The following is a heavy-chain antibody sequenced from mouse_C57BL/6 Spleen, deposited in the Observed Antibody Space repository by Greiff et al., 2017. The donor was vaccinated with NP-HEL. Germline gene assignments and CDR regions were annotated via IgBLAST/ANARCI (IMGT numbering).Heavy chain of an antibody. V-gene: IGHV7-3*01. D-gene: IGHD4-1*01. Sequence: EVQRVESGGGLVQPGGSLSLSCAASGFTFTDYYMSWVRQPPGKALEWLGFIRNKANGYTTEYSASVKGRFTISRDNSQSILYLQMNALRAEDSATYYCARSLTPYYFDYWGQGTTLTVSS. CDR2: IRNKANGYTT. CDR1: GFTFTDYY. J-gene: IGHJ2*01. CDR3: ARSLTPYYFDY.